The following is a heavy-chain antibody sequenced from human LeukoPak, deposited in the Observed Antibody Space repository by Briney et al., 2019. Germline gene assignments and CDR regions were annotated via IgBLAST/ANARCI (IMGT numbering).Heavy chain of an antibody. Sequence: GGSLRLSCAASGFTFSSYSMNWVRQAPGKGLEWVSSISSSSSYIYYADSVKGRFTISRDNAKNSLYLQMNSLRSEDTAVYYCARGVHVRMYDTNDNWFDPWGQGTLVTVSS. CDR2: ISSSSSYI. CDR3: ARGVHVRMYDTNDNWFDP. J-gene: IGHJ5*02. V-gene: IGHV3-21*04. D-gene: IGHD3-22*01. CDR1: GFTFSSYS.